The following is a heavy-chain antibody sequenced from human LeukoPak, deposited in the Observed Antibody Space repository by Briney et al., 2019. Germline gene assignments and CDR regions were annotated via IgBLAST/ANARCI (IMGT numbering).Heavy chain of an antibody. J-gene: IGHJ6*02. CDR2: ISWNSGSI. D-gene: IGHD2-15*01. CDR1: GFTFDDYA. CDR3: ARDLRINYYYYGMDV. Sequence: GGSLRLSCAASGFTFDDYAMHWVRQAPGKGLEWVSGISWNSGSIGYADSVKGRFTISRDNSKNTLYLQMNSLRAEDTAVYYCARDLRINYYYYGMDVWGQGTTVTVSS. V-gene: IGHV3-9*01.